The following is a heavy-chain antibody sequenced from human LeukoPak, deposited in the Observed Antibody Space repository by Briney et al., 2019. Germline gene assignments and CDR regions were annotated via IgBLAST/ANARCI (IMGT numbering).Heavy chain of an antibody. CDR3: AKPISGGLAVTADWFRP. Sequence: QPGGSLRLSCAASGFTFSSYAMRWVRQPPGKGLEWVSTINANSVSTSYAASVRGRFTISRDNAKDTVYLQLNRLSTDDTATYYCAKPISGGLAVTADWFRPWGQGTLVVVSS. CDR1: GFTFSSYA. V-gene: IGHV3-23*01. CDR2: INANSVST. D-gene: IGHD6-19*01. J-gene: IGHJ5*02.